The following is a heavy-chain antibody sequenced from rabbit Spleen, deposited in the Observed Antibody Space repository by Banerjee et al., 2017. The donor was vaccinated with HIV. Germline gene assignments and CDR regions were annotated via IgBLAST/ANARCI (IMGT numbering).Heavy chain of an antibody. CDR2: INAVTGKA. D-gene: IGHD2-1*01. CDR1: GFSFSNKAV. V-gene: IGHV1S45*01. Sequence: QEQLEESGGGLVKPGGSLTLTCEASGFSFSNKAVMCWVRQAPGKGLQWIACINAVTGKAVYATWAKGRFTFSKTSSTTVTLQMTSLTAADTATYFCARDPVITGSLWGPGTLVTVS. J-gene: IGHJ4*01. CDR3: ARDPVITGSL.